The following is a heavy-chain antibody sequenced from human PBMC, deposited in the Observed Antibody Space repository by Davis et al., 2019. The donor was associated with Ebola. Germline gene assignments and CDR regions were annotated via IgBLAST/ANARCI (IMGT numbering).Heavy chain of an antibody. V-gene: IGHV3-11*04. CDR2: ISSSGSTI. D-gene: IGHD3-3*01. CDR3: ARDHLITIFGVVICPYGMDV. Sequence: PGGSLRLSCAASGFTFSDYYMSWIRQAPGKGLEWVSYISSSGSTIYYADSVKGRFTISRDNAKNSHYLQMNSLRAEDTAVYYCARDHLITIFGVVICPYGMDVWGQGTTVTVSS. J-gene: IGHJ6*02. CDR1: GFTFSDYY.